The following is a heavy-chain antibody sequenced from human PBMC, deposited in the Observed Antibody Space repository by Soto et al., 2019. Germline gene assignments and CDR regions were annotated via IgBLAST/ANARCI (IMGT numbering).Heavy chain of an antibody. V-gene: IGHV3-53*01. D-gene: IGHD3-10*01. CDR2: IYSGGST. Sequence: PGGSLRLSCVASGFSVSNSCMSWVRQAPRKGLEWVSVIYSGGSTYYADSGKGRFTISRANSKNTVYLQVNSLRGEETAVYYCARVGKPMVIGNYFDYWGQGTLVTVSS. CDR1: GFSVSNSC. J-gene: IGHJ4*02. CDR3: ARVGKPMVIGNYFDY.